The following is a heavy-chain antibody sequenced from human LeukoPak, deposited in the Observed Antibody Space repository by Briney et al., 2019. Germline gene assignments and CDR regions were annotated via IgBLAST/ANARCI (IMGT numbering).Heavy chain of an antibody. Sequence: PSETLSLTCAVSGYSISSDYHWGWIRQPPGKGLEWIGAMHHSGSTYYNPSIKSRVTISVDTSKNQVSLKLNSVTAADTAVYYCARDRSYYTFDYWGQGTLVIVSA. J-gene: IGHJ4*02. CDR2: MHHSGST. CDR1: GYSISSDYH. CDR3: ARDRSYYTFDY. V-gene: IGHV4-38-2*02. D-gene: IGHD3-10*01.